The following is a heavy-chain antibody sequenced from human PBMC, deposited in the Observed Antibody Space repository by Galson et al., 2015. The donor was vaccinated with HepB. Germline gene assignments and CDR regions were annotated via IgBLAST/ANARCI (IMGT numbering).Heavy chain of an antibody. J-gene: IGHJ4*02. CDR1: GFTLSSYW. CDR3: ARDSRYHTMVRGAGGGSTPRFDY. Sequence: SLRLSCAASGFTLSSYWMSWVRQAPGKGLEWVANIKQDGSEKYYVDSVKGRFTISRDNAKNSLYLQMNSLRAEDTAVYYCARDSRYHTMVRGAGGGSTPRFDYWGQGTLVTVSS. CDR2: IKQDGSEK. D-gene: IGHD3-10*01. V-gene: IGHV3-7*03.